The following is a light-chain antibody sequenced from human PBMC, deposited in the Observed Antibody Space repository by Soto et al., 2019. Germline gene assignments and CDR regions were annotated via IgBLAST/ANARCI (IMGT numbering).Light chain of an antibody. CDR1: QSVPGNY. J-gene: IGKJ1*01. CDR2: GAS. V-gene: IGKV3-20*01. CDR3: HQYTSAPWT. Sequence: EIVLTQSPGTLSLSPGERATLSCWASQSVPGNYLAWFQHKPGQAPRLLIYGASSRATGIPDRFSGSCARTDFTLTISRLEPEYLAVYYCHQYTSAPWTVGQGTKVEIK.